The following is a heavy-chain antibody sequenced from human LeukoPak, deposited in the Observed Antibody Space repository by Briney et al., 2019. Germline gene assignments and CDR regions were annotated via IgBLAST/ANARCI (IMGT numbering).Heavy chain of an antibody. CDR2: IKEDGGEE. D-gene: IGHD2-2*01. Sequence: PGGSLRLSCAASGFNFSDFWMTWVRQIPGKGLQWVANIKEDGGEEYHVDSVKGRFAISRDNTKRSLFLQMNSLRAEDTAVYYCARDSLPAAISEGIASWFDPWGQGTLVTVSS. CDR1: GFNFSDFW. V-gene: IGHV3-7*03. J-gene: IGHJ5*02. CDR3: ARDSLPAAISEGIASWFDP.